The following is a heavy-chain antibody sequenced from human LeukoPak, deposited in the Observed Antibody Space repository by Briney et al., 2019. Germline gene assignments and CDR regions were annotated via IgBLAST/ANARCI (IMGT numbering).Heavy chain of an antibody. J-gene: IGHJ5*02. CDR1: GGSISSGSYY. Sequence: SETLSLTCTVSGGSISSGSYYWSWIRQPAGKGLEWIGRIYTSGSTNYNPSLKSRVTISVDTSKNQFSLKLNSVTAADTAVYYCARSPWDSSGYPNWFDPWGQGTLVTVSS. V-gene: IGHV4-61*02. D-gene: IGHD3-22*01. CDR3: ARSPWDSSGYPNWFDP. CDR2: IYTSGST.